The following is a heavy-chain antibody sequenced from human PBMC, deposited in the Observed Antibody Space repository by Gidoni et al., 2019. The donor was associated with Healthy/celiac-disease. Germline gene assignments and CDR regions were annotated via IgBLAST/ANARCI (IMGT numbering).Heavy chain of an antibody. V-gene: IGHV3-23*01. D-gene: IGHD3-22*01. CDR1: GFTFSSYA. CDR2: ISGSGGST. Sequence: EVQLLESGVGLVQPGGSLRLSCAASGFTFSSYAISWVRQAPGKGLEGVSAISGSGGSTYYADSVKGRFTISRDNSKNTLYLQMNSLRAEDTAVYYCAKEGGYYDSSGYYIYYGMDVWGQGTTVTVSS. CDR3: AKEGGYYDSSGYYIYYGMDV. J-gene: IGHJ6*02.